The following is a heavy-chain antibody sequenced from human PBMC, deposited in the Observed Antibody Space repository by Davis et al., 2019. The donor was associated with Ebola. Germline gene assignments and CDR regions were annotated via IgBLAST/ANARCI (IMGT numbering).Heavy chain of an antibody. D-gene: IGHD5-24*01. V-gene: IGHV3-53*05. Sequence: GESLKISCAASGFDVSDYQMSWVRQAPGKGPEWVSVIYTGGSTDYSDSVKGRFTISIDDSANKMYLQMTNLRLEDTALYYCVGPYNYAWFDPWGQGTLVTVSS. CDR2: IYTGGST. J-gene: IGHJ5*02. CDR1: GFDVSDYQ. CDR3: VGPYNYAWFDP.